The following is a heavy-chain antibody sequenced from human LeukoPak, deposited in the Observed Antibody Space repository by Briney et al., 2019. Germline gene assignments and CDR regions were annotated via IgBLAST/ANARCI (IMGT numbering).Heavy chain of an antibody. J-gene: IGHJ6*04. D-gene: IGHD2-2*01. CDR2: IRSKANSYAT. V-gene: IGHV3-73*01. Sequence: PGGSLKLSCAASGFTFSGSAMHWVRQASGKGPEWVGRIRSKANSYATAYAASVKGRFTISRDDSKNTAYLQMNSLKTEDTAVYYCTRQSPSNYCSSTSCPYYYCYGMDVWGKGTTVTVSS. CDR3: TRQSPSNYCSSTSCPYYYCYGMDV. CDR1: GFTFSGSA.